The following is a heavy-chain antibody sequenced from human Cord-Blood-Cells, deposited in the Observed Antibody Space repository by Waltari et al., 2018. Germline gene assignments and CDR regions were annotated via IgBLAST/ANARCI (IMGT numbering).Heavy chain of an antibody. CDR2: VXRGGGXX. CDR3: ARSDRSELVVVAATLDY. D-gene: IGHD2-15*01. J-gene: IGHJ4*01. V-gene: IGHV1-46*01. CDR1: GXTFXXYY. Sequence: QVQLVQSGAEVKKPGASVXVSCKASGXTFXXYYMXRVRQAPGQGLEWMGIVXRGGGXXRYAEXCXGRVTMTRDTATSTVYMXLSSLXSEDTAVYYCARSDRSELVVVAATLDYWXXGTLVTVSS.